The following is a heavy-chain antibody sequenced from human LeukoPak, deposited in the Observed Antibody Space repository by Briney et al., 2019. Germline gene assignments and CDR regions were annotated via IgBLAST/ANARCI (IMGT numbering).Heavy chain of an antibody. CDR2: ISSSGSTI. J-gene: IGHJ6*02. Sequence: TGGSLRLSCAASGFTFSSYEMNWVRQAPGKGLEWVSYISSSGSTIYYADSVKGRFTISRDNAKNSLYLQMNGLRAEDTAVYYCASRGYSYGPYGMDVWGQGATVTVSS. D-gene: IGHD5-18*01. V-gene: IGHV3-48*03. CDR1: GFTFSSYE. CDR3: ASRGYSYGPYGMDV.